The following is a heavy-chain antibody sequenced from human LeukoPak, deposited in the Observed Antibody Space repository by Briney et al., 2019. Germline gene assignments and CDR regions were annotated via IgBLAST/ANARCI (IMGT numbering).Heavy chain of an antibody. Sequence: SSETVSLTCAVYSGSLCNLHWRWLRQPPGKGREGIVQIDHSCSTNLHTFLKRRITISVDTTKKQFTRTVSSVTTGERAVDYGARAPVRVAGVGKYFDYWGQGTLVTVSS. CDR3: ARAPVRVAGVGKYFDY. J-gene: IGHJ4*02. V-gene: IGHV4-34*01. CDR2: IDHSCST. CDR1: SGSLCNLH. D-gene: IGHD3-10*01.